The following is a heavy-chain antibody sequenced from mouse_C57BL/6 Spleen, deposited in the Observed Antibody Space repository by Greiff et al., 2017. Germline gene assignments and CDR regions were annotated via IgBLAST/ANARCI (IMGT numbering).Heavy chain of an antibody. CDR2: ISSGGDYI. D-gene: IGHD2-4*01. V-gene: IGHV5-9-1*02. J-gene: IGHJ3*01. CDR3: TRVGIYYDYGGCAY. Sequence: EVKLVESGEGLVKPGGSLKLSCAASGFTFSSYAMSWVRQTPETRLEWVAYISSGGDYIYYADTVKGRFTISRDNARNTLYLQMSSLKSEDTAMYYCTRVGIYYDYGGCAYWGPETLVTVSA. CDR1: GFTFSSYA.